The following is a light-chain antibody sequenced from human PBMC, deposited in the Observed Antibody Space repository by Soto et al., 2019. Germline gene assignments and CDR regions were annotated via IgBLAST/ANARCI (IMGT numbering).Light chain of an antibody. V-gene: IGKV1-39*01. CDR1: QNIGND. Sequence: DIQMTQSPATLSASVGDSVTITCRSSQNIGNDLNWYQKKIGEAPKLLVSGASNLQSGVPRRFSGAGSGTHFTLTVNRLQPEDFVTYYCQQSFTTPRTFGQGTKVDIK. CDR3: QQSFTTPRT. J-gene: IGKJ1*01. CDR2: GAS.